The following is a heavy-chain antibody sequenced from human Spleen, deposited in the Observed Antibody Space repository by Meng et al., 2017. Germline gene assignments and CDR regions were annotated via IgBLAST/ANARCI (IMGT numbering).Heavy chain of an antibody. CDR1: GYTFTSYW. V-gene: IGHV5-51*01. D-gene: IGHD6-13*01. J-gene: IGHJ3*02. CDR2: IYPDDSDT. CDR3: ARIGSSWYTDAFDI. Sequence: KVSCKGSGYTFTSYWIGWVRQMPGKGLEWMAIIYPDDSDTRYSPSFQGQVTISADKSITTAYLQWRSLKASDTAMYYCARIGSSWYTDAFDIWGQGTMVTVSS.